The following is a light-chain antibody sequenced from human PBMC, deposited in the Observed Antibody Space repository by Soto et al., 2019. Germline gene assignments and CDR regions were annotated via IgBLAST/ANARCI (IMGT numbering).Light chain of an antibody. CDR1: QSVDSNY. J-gene: IGKJ1*01. CDR3: HQYGSSPRT. V-gene: IGKV3-20*01. Sequence: IVLTQCPGILYLSPGEGATLSCRVSQSVDSNYLAWYQQKPGQAPRLLIYGASTRATGIPDRFSGSGSGTDFTLTISRLEPEDFAVYYCHQYGSSPRTFGQGTEVDI. CDR2: GAS.